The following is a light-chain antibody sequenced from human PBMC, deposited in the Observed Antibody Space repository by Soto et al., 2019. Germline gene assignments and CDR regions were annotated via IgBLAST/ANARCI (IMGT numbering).Light chain of an antibody. CDR1: SSNIGNNF. CDR3: GTWDSSLTAGV. V-gene: IGLV1-51*01. CDR2: DNN. Sequence: QSLLTQPPSVSAAPGQKVTISCSGSSSNIGNNFVSWYQHLPGTAPKLLIYDNNVRPSGIPDRFSGSKSGTSATLGITGLQTGDEADYYCGTWDSSLTAGVFGGGTKLTVL. J-gene: IGLJ3*02.